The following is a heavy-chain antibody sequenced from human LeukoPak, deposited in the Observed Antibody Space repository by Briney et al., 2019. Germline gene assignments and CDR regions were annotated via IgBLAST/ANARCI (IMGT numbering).Heavy chain of an antibody. J-gene: IGHJ3*02. CDR3: AKSNGYGLVDI. D-gene: IGHD3-10*01. CDR2: MYESGRT. CDR1: GYSISSGYY. V-gene: IGHV4-38-2*02. Sequence: SETLSLTCTVSGYSISSGYYWGWIRQPPGEGLEWIGSMYESGRTYYNPSLKSRVAISVDTSKNQFSLKLSYVTAADTAVYYCAKSNGYGLVDIWGQGTMVTVSS.